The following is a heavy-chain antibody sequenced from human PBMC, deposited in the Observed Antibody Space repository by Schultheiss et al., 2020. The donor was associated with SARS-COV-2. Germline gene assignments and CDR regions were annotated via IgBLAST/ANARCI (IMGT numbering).Heavy chain of an antibody. V-gene: IGHV3-30*02. Sequence: GESLKISCAASGFTFSSYAMSWVRQAPGKGLEWVAFIRYDGSNKYYADSVKGRFTISRDNAKNSLYLQMNSLRAEDTAVYYCARSSIAVAGTRARYFDLWGRGTLVTVSS. CDR3: ARSSIAVAGTRARYFDL. CDR1: GFTFSSYA. J-gene: IGHJ2*01. CDR2: IRYDGSNK. D-gene: IGHD6-19*01.